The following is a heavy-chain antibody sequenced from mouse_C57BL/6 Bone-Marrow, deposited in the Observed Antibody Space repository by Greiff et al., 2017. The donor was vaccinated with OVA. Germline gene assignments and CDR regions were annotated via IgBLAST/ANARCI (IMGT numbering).Heavy chain of an antibody. V-gene: IGHV1-64*01. CDR1: GYTFTSYW. J-gene: IGHJ2*01. CDR3: AREGGYPYYFDY. CDR2: IHPNSGST. Sequence: QVQLKQPGAELVKPGASVKLSCKASGYTFTSYWMHWVKQRPGQGLEWIGMIHPNSGSTNYNEKFKSKATLTVDKSSSTAYMQLSSLTSEDSAVYYCAREGGYPYYFDYWGQGTTLTVSS. D-gene: IGHD2-2*01.